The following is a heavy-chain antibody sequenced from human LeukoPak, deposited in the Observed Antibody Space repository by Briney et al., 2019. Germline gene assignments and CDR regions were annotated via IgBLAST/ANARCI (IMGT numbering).Heavy chain of an antibody. J-gene: IGHJ4*02. Sequence: GGSLRLSCAASGITFKNYNMNWVRQAPGKGLEWVAFIGSASSYVFYADSVKGRFTISRDNAKNSLYLQMNSLRAEDTAVYYCAREDDSSGYFDYWGQGTLVTVSS. CDR2: IGSASSYV. CDR1: GITFKNYN. D-gene: IGHD3-22*01. CDR3: AREDDSSGYFDY. V-gene: IGHV3-21*01.